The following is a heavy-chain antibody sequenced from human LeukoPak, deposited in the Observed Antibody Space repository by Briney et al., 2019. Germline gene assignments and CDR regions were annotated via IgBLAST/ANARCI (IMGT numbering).Heavy chain of an antibody. Sequence: GASVKVSCKASGYTFTSYYMHWVRQAPGQGLEWMGIINPSGGSTSYAQKFQGRVTMTRDTSTSTVYMELSSLRSGDTAVYYCARDLDTAMVMGYYYYGMDVWGQGTTVTVSS. CDR1: GYTFTSYY. J-gene: IGHJ6*02. V-gene: IGHV1-46*01. D-gene: IGHD5-18*01. CDR2: INPSGGST. CDR3: ARDLDTAMVMGYYYYGMDV.